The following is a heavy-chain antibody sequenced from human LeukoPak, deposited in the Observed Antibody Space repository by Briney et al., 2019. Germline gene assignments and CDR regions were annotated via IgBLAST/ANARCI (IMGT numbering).Heavy chain of an antibody. CDR3: ARDELYNGYYSVKYHYNGMDV. CDR2: INAKSGDT. J-gene: IGHJ6*02. D-gene: IGHD3-3*01. Sequence: ASVKVSCKASGYTFTGSYMDWVRQAPGQGLEWMGRINAKSGDTNAAQRFQGRVTMTRVTSITTAYLELSRLRSDDTAVYYCARDELYNGYYSVKYHYNGMDVWGQGTTVTASS. V-gene: IGHV1-2*06. CDR1: GYTFTGSY.